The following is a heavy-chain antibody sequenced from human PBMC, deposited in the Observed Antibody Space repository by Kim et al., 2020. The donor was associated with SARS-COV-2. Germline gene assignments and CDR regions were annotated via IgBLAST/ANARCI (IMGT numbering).Heavy chain of an antibody. D-gene: IGHD1-26*01. Sequence: SETLSLTCAVSGGSISSSNWCSWVRQPLETVLEWIGEIHHSGSTNYNPSLKSRVTISVDKSKNQFSLKLSSVTAADTAVYYCARFPGGSYYYYGMDVWGQGTTVTGSS. CDR1: GGSISSSNW. CDR2: IHHSGST. J-gene: IGHJ6*02. V-gene: IGHV4-4*02. CDR3: ARFPGGSYYYYGMDV.